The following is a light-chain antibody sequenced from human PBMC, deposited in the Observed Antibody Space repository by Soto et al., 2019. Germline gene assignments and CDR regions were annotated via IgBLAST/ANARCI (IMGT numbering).Light chain of an antibody. J-gene: IGLJ1*01. CDR2: EVS. Sequence: QSVLTQPASVSGSPGQSITISCTGTSGDVDAFDYVSWYQQHPGKAPKLMIFEVSDRPSGVSDRFSGSKSGSTASLTISGLQAEDEADYFCTSFTSSSTQVLGNGTKVTV. CDR3: TSFTSSSTQV. CDR1: SGDVDAFDY. V-gene: IGLV2-14*01.